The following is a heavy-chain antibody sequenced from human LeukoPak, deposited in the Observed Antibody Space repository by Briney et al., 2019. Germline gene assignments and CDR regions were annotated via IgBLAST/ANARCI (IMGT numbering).Heavy chain of an antibody. J-gene: IGHJ4*02. D-gene: IGHD3-9*01. CDR1: GYTFTSYG. Sequence: GASVKVSCKASGYTFTSYGISWVRQAPGQGLEWMGWISAYNGNTNYAQKLQGRVTMTTDTSTSTAYMELRSLRSDDTAVYYCARAGPQTPDFDWLLNWGQGTLVTVPS. V-gene: IGHV1-18*01. CDR2: ISAYNGNT. CDR3: ARAGPQTPDFDWLLN.